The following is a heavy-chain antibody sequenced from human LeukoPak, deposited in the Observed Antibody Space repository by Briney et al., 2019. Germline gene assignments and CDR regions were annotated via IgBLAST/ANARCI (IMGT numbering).Heavy chain of an antibody. D-gene: IGHD1-26*01. CDR3: ARDQRNSGSYRFEY. CDR2: ITGNNGNT. Sequence: ASVKVSCKTSGYTFSGYGISWVRQAPGQGLEWMGWITGNNGNTNYAPRLQGRVTMTKDTSTNTAYMELTSLRSDDTAVYYCARDQRNSGSYRFEYWGQGTLVTVSS. V-gene: IGHV1-18*01. J-gene: IGHJ4*02. CDR1: GYTFSGYG.